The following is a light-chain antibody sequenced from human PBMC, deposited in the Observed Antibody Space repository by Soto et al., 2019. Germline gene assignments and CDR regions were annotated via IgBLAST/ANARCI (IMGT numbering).Light chain of an antibody. Sequence: DIQMTQSPSFLSASVGDRVTITCRASQRIDNFLNWYQQKPGKAPKXLIYGASSLQSGVPSRFSGSGSGTDLTITITSLQPEDFETYYCQQFHSFSRTFGQGTKVDIK. V-gene: IGKV1-39*01. CDR3: QQFHSFSRT. CDR2: GAS. J-gene: IGKJ1*01. CDR1: QRIDNF.